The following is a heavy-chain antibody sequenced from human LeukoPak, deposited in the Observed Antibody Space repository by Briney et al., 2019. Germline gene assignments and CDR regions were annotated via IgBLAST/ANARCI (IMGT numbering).Heavy chain of an antibody. J-gene: IGHJ4*02. CDR2: IIPIFGTA. D-gene: IGHD3-22*01. Sequence: ASVKVSCKASGGTFSSYAISWVRQAPGQGLEWMGGIIPIFGTANYAQKFQGRVTITADESTSTAYMELSSLRSEDTAVYYCARVPDDTSGYYYMDYWGQGTLVTVSS. V-gene: IGHV1-69*13. CDR3: ARVPDDTSGYYYMDY. CDR1: GGTFSSYA.